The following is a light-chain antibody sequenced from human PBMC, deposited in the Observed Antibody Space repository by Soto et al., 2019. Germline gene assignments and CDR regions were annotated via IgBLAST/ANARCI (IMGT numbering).Light chain of an antibody. V-gene: IGKV3-15*01. CDR2: GAS. Sequence: EIVMTQSPATLSVSPGERDTLSCRASQSVSSNLAWYQQKPGQAPRLLIYGASTRATGIPARFSGSGSGIEFTLTISSLQSEDFAVYYCQQYNNWPRTFGQGTKVEIK. CDR1: QSVSSN. J-gene: IGKJ1*01. CDR3: QQYNNWPRT.